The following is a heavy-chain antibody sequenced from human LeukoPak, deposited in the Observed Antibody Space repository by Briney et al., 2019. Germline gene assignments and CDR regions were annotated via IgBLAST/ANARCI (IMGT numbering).Heavy chain of an antibody. Sequence: SETLSLTCAVYGGSFSGYYWSWIRQPPGKGLEWIGEINHSGSTNYNPSLKSRVTTSVDTSKNQFSLKLSSVTAADTAVYYCARGRSRYCSSTSCPTGRYFDYWGQGTLVTVSS. CDR3: ARGRSRYCSSTSCPTGRYFDY. D-gene: IGHD2-2*01. CDR1: GGSFSGYY. V-gene: IGHV4-34*01. J-gene: IGHJ4*02. CDR2: INHSGST.